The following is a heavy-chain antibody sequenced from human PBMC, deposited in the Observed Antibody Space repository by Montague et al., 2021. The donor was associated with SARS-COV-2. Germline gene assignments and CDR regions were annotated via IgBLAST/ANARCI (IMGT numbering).Heavy chain of an antibody. D-gene: IGHD3-22*01. V-gene: IGHV4-34*01. J-gene: IGHJ2*01. Sequence: SETLSLTCAVYGGSFSGYDWTWIRQSPGKGLEWIGEITDNGSTKYNPSLKSRVTVSSDTSKNQFSLKLNSVTAADAAVYYCARHPPGHYDRSGIYKLYGYFDVWGRGTLVTVSS. CDR2: ITDNGST. CDR1: GGSFSGYD. CDR3: ARHPPGHYDRSGIYKLYGYFDV.